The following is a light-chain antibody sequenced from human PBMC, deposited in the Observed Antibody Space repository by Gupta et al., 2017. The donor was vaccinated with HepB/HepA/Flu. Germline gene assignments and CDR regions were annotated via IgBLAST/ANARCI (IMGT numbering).Light chain of an antibody. CDR1: QSVSSSY. V-gene: IGKV3-20*01. Sequence: EIVLTQSPGTLSLSPGERATLSCRASQSVSSSYLAWYQQKPGQAPRLLIYGASSRATGIPARFSGSGSGTDFTLTISRLEPEDFAVYYCQQKSSSPWTFGQGTKVEIK. J-gene: IGKJ1*01. CDR3: QQKSSSPWT. CDR2: GAS.